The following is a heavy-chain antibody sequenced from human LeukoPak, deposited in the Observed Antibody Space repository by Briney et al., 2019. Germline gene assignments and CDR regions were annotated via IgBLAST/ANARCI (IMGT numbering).Heavy chain of an antibody. CDR2: INPNSGGT. CDR1: GYTFTGYY. D-gene: IGHD6-13*01. CDR3: ARVPGYSSSWYDY. V-gene: IGHV1-2*02. Sequence: GASVKVSCKASGYTFTGYYMHWVRQAPGQGLEWMGWINPNSGGTNYAQKFQGRVTMTRGTSISTAYMELSRLRSDDTAVYYCARVPGYSSSWYDYWGQGTLVTVSS. J-gene: IGHJ4*02.